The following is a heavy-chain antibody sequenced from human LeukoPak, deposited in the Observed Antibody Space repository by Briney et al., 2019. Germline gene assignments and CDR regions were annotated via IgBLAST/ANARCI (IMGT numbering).Heavy chain of an antibody. J-gene: IGHJ6*03. CDR2: ISGSGGST. D-gene: IGHD3-10*01. CDR3: PKGYGEVDYVRDYYYYMDV. CDR1: GFTFSSYA. V-gene: IGHV3-23*01. Sequence: GGSLRLSCAASGFTFSSYAMSWVRQAPGKGLEWVSAISGSGGSTYYADSVKGRFTISRDNSKNTLYLQMNRLTAPATPVYHCPKGYGEVDYVRDYYYYMDVWAKGPRSPSP.